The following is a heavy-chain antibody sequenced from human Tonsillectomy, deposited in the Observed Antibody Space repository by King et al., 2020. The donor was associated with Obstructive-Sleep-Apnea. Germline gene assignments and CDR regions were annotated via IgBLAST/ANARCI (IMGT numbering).Heavy chain of an antibody. J-gene: IGHJ6*02. CDR2: ISWDGGNT. Sequence: VQLVESGGGVVQPGGSLRLSCAASGFNLDEYTMHWVRHAPGKGLEWVSLISWDGGNTYSADSVKGRFTLSRDNSKNSLYLQMNSLRTEDTALYYCVKGMNYYYYDMDVWGQGTTVTVS. V-gene: IGHV3-43*01. CDR3: VKGMNYYYYDMDV. CDR1: GFNLDEYT.